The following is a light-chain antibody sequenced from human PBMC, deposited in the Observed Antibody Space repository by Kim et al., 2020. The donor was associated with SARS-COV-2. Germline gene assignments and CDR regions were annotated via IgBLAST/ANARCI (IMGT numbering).Light chain of an antibody. CDR2: EDN. CDR1: SGSIASNY. J-gene: IGLJ2*01. CDR3: QSYDSSNLV. V-gene: IGLV6-57*01. Sequence: NFMLTQPHSVSESPGKTVTISCTRSSGSIASNYVQCYQQRPGSSPTTVIYEDNQRPSGVPDRFSGSIDSSSNSASLTISGLKTEDEADYYCQSYDSSNLVFGGGTQLTVL.